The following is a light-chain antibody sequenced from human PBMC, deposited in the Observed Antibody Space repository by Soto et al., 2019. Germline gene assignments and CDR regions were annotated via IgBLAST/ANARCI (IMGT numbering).Light chain of an antibody. Sequence: SLLTQSPGTLSLSPGERATLSCRASQSVSNNYLAWYQHKPGQAPRLLIYGSSNRATGIPDRFSGSGSGTDFTLTISRLEPEDVAVYYCQQYGSSGTFGQGTKVEIK. V-gene: IGKV3-20*01. J-gene: IGKJ1*01. CDR1: QSVSNNY. CDR2: GSS. CDR3: QQYGSSGT.